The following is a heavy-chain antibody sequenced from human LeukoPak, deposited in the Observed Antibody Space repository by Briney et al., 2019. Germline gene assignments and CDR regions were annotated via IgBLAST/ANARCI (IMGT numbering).Heavy chain of an antibody. CDR3: ATDSSAWYFDY. Sequence: GGSLRLSCAASGFTFSSYAMSWVRQAPGKGLEWVSGISGSSGSTDYADSVKGRFTISRDNSQNTLYLQMNSLRAEDTAVYYCATDSSAWYFDYWGQGTLVTVSS. J-gene: IGHJ4*02. D-gene: IGHD6-13*01. V-gene: IGHV3-23*01. CDR1: GFTFSSYA. CDR2: ISGSSGST.